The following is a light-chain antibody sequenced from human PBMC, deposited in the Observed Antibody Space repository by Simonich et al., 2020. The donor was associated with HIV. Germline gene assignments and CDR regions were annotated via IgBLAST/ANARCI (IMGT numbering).Light chain of an antibody. Sequence: EIVLTQSPATLSVSPGERATLSCRASQSGGSNLPWLQQKPGQATRLHIYGASTRATGIPARFSGSGSGTDFTLTISSLQSEDFAVYYCQQYNNWSQDFGQGTRLEIK. V-gene: IGKV3-15*01. CDR1: QSGGSN. CDR3: QQYNNWSQD. J-gene: IGKJ5*01. CDR2: GAS.